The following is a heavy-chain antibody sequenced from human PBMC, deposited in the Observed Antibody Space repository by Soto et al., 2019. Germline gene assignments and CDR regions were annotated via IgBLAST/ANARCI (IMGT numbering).Heavy chain of an antibody. Sequence: GGSLRLSCAASGFTFSSYAMHWVRQAPGKGLEWVAVISYDGSNKYYADSVKGRFTTSRDNSKNTLYLQMNSLRAEDTAVYYCARDRWYSSSWYYFDYWGQGTLVTVSS. CDR1: GFTFSSYA. CDR3: ARDRWYSSSWYYFDY. CDR2: ISYDGSNK. D-gene: IGHD6-13*01. V-gene: IGHV3-30-3*01. J-gene: IGHJ4*02.